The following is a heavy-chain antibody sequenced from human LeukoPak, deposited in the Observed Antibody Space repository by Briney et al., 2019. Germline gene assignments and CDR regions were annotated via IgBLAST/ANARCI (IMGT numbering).Heavy chain of an antibody. J-gene: IGHJ4*02. CDR3: ARLSITMVRGADDY. CDR2: IYYSGST. Sequence: PSETLSLTCTVSGGSISSSSYYWGWIRQPPGKGLEWIGSIYYSGSTYYNPSLKSRVTISVDTSKNQFSLKLSSVTAADTAVYYCARLSITMVRGADDYWGQGTLVTVSS. D-gene: IGHD3-10*01. CDR1: GGSISSSSYY. V-gene: IGHV4-39*01.